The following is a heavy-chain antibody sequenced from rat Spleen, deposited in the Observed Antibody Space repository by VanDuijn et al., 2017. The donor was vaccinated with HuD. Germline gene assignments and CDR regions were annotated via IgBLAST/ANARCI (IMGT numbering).Heavy chain of an antibody. CDR3: ARAYYGYTPSFDY. D-gene: IGHD1-9*01. V-gene: IGHV5-27*01. CDR2: ISAGGDST. CDR1: GFTFSNYY. J-gene: IGHJ2*01. Sequence: EVQLVESGGGLVQPGRSLKLSCAASGFTFSNYYMAWVRQAPTKGLEWVAYISAGGDSTYYRDSVKGRFTISRDNAKSTLYLQMDSLRSEDTATFYCARAYYGYTPSFDYWGQGVMVTVSS.